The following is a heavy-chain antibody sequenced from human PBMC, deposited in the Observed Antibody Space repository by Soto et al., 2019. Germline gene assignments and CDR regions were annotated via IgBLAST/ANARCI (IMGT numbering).Heavy chain of an antibody. D-gene: IGHD6-19*01. V-gene: IGHV4-39*01. CDR1: GGSITSGGWY. Sequence: QLQLQESGPGLVKPSETLPLTCTVSGGSITSGGWYWGWIRQPPGKGLEWIGTISYSGTTYYNPSLESRVIISVDTPKNQFSLNLGSVTDADTAVYYCTRGGGISVAGEWGQGVLVTVSS. J-gene: IGHJ4*02. CDR3: TRGGGISVAGE. CDR2: ISYSGTT.